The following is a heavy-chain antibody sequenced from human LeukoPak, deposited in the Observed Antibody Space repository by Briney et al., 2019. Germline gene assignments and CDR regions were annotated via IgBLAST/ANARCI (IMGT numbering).Heavy chain of an antibody. D-gene: IGHD1-26*01. CDR2: ISGSGGST. V-gene: IGHV3-23*01. CDR3: AKGGKWDVTPFDY. J-gene: IGHJ4*02. Sequence: PGGSLRLSCAASGFTFSTYGMTWVRQAAGKGLEWVSGISGSGGSTYYADSVKGRFTISRDNSKNTLYLQMNSLRAEDTAVYYCAKGGKWDVTPFDYWGQGTLVTVSS. CDR1: GFTFSTYG.